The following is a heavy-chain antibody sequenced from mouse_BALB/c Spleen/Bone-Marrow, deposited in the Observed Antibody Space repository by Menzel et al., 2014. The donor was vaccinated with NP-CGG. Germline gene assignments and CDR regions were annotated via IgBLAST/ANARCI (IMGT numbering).Heavy chain of an antibody. CDR1: GFTFSSYA. D-gene: IGHD2-4*01. Sequence: EVHLVESGGGLVKPGGSLKLSCAASGFTFSSYAMSWIRQTPEKRLEWVASISSGGTTYYPDSVRGRFTVSRDNARNILYLQMSSLGSEDTTMYYCAGRWGYDFPFPYWGQGTLVTVSA. J-gene: IGHJ3*01. CDR3: AGRWGYDFPFPY. CDR2: ISSGGTT. V-gene: IGHV5-6-5*01.